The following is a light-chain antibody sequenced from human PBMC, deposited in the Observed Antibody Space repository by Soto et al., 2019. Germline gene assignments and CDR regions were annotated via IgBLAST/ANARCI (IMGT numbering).Light chain of an antibody. CDR3: QQYDEWPQIT. V-gene: IGKV3D-15*01. Sequence: EIVMTQSPATRSVSPWERSTLSCMASQSVSSNLAWYQQKPGQAPRLLISGASTRATGIPARFSGSGSGTEFTLTISSLQSEDFAVYYCQQYDEWPQITFGQGTRLEIK. J-gene: IGKJ5*01. CDR2: GAS. CDR1: QSVSSN.